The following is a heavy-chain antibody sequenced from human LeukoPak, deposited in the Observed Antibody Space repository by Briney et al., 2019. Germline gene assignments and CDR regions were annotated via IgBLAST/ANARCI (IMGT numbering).Heavy chain of an antibody. J-gene: IGHJ5*02. Sequence: GSSVKVSCKASGGTFSSYAISWVRQAPGQGREWMGGIIPIFGTANYAQKFQGRVTITTDESTSTAYMELSSLRSEDTAVYYCAQLTEYYYDSSGYWNWFDHWGQGTLVTVSS. V-gene: IGHV1-69*05. D-gene: IGHD3-22*01. CDR2: IIPIFGTA. CDR3: AQLTEYYYDSSGYWNWFDH. CDR1: GGTFSSYA.